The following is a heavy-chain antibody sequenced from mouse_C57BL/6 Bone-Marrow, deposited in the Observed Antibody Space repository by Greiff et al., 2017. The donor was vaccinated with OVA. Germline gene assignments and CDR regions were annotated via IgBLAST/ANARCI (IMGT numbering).Heavy chain of an antibody. V-gene: IGHV1-9*01. CDR2: ILPGSGST. Sequence: QVQLKESGAELMKPGASVKLSCKATGYTFTGYWLEWVKQRPGHGLEGIGEILPGSGSTNYNEKFKGKATFTADTSSNTAYMQLSSLTTEDSAIYYCAVGRGSYGVYWYFDVWGTGTTVTVSS. D-gene: IGHD1-1*02. J-gene: IGHJ1*03. CDR3: AVGRGSYGVYWYFDV. CDR1: GYTFTGYW.